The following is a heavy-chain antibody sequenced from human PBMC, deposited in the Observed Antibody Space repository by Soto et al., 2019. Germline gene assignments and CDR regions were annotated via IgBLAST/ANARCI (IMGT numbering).Heavy chain of an antibody. D-gene: IGHD3-16*01. CDR1: GFTFSDYY. CDR2: ISSSGSTI. Sequence: QVQLVESGGGLVKPGGSLRLSCAASGFTFSDYYMSWIRQAPGKGLEWVSYISSSGSTIYYADSVKGRFTISRDTAKNLLYLQMNSLRAEDTAVYYCARELRCGAFEKIGLFYNWGEGTLVTVSS. CDR3: ARELRCGAFEKIGLFYN. V-gene: IGHV3-11*01. J-gene: IGHJ1*01.